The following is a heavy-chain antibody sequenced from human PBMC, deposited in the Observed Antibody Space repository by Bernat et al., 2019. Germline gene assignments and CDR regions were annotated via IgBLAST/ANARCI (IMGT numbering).Heavy chain of an antibody. V-gene: IGHV4-39*02. CDR1: GGSISSSSYY. CDR2: IYYSGST. CDR3: ARDVVVTAIFDY. J-gene: IGHJ4*02. D-gene: IGHD2-21*02. Sequence: QLQLQESGPGLVKPSETLSLTCTVSGGSISSSSYYWGWIRQPPGKGLEWIGSIYYSGSTYYNPSLKSRVTTSVDTTKNQFSLKQSCVTAADTAVYYCARDVVVTAIFDYWGQGTLVTVSS.